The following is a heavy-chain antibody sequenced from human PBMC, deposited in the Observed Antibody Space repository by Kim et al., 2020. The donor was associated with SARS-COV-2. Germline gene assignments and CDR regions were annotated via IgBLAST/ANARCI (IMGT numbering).Heavy chain of an antibody. CDR1: GGSLSSSSYY. CDR3: ARHQGYSCGWYVALYYCYIEV. CDR2: AYYSGNT. J-gene: IGHJ6*03. Sequence: SETLSLTCTVSGGSLSSSSYYWGWIRQPPGKGLEWIGTAYYSGNTYYNPSLKSRVTISVETSKNQFSLKLGSVTAADTADYYCARHQGYSCGWYVALYYCYIEVWGKGTTVTVS. D-gene: IGHD6-19*01. V-gene: IGHV4-39*01.